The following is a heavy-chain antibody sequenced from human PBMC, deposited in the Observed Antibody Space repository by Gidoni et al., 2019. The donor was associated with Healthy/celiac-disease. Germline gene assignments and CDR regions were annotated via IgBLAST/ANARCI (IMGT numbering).Heavy chain of an antibody. D-gene: IGHD5-12*01. V-gene: IGHV3-33*01. CDR3: ASGRWLQSFDY. CDR1: GFIFSNYG. CDR2: IWYDGINK. Sequence: QMQLVESGGGVVQPGMSLRLSCAASGFIFSNYGMHWVRQAPGKGLEWVAVIWYDGINKYYAGSVKGRFTISRDNSKNTLYLQMHSLRADDTAVYYCASGRWLQSFDYWGQGTLVTVSS. J-gene: IGHJ4*02.